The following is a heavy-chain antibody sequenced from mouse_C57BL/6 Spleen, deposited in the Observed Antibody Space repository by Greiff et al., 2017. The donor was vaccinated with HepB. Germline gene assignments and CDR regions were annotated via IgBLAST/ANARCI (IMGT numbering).Heavy chain of an antibody. J-gene: IGHJ4*01. V-gene: IGHV1-61*01. Sequence: VQLQQSGAELVRPGSSVKLSCKASGYTFTSYWMDWVKQRPGQGLEWIGNIYPSDSETHYNQKFKDKATLTVDKSSSTAYMQLSSLSSEDSAVYYGAREEDYIYAMDYWGQGTTLTVSS. CDR3: AREEDYIYAMDY. D-gene: IGHD2-4*01. CDR1: GYTFTSYW. CDR2: IYPSDSET.